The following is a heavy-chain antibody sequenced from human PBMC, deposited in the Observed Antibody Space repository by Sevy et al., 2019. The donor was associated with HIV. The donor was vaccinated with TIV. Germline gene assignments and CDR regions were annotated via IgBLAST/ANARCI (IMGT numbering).Heavy chain of an antibody. CDR2: ISPYTGDT. CDR1: GYTFRSYG. V-gene: IGHV1-18*01. D-gene: IGHD2-2*01. Sequence: ASVKVSCRASGYTFRSYGISWVRQAPGQGLEWMGWISPYTGDTDFAQKVQGRVSMTSDTSTSTAYMELRSLRSDDTADYYCARDKPQGVVVLPGAMWGGVDYWGQGTLVTVSS. J-gene: IGHJ4*02. CDR3: ARDKPQGVVVLPGAMWGGVDY.